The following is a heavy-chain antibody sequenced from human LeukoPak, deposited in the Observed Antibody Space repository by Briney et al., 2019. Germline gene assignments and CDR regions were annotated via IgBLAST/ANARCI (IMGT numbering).Heavy chain of an antibody. V-gene: IGHV3-30-3*01. D-gene: IGHD4-17*01. CDR1: GFTFSSYA. J-gene: IGHJ4*02. CDR3: ARDSLEVTTSGWFDY. CDR2: ISYDGSNK. Sequence: PGGSLRLSCAASGFTFSSYAMHWVRQAPGKGLGWVAVISYDGSNKYYADSVKGRFTISRDNSKNTLYLQMNSLRAEDTAVYYCARDSLEVTTSGWFDYWGQGTLVTVSS.